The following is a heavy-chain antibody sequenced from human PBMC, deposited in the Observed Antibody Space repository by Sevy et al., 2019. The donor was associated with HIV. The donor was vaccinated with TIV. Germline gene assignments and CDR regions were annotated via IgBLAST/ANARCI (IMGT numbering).Heavy chain of an antibody. D-gene: IGHD6-13*01. Sequence: TESLSLTCTVSGGSISSYYWSWIRQPPGKGLERIGYIYYSGSTNYNPSLKSRVTIAVDTSKNQFSLKLSSVTAADTAVYYWPRAGGSWYPIWFDPWGQGTLVTVSS. CDR1: GGSISSYY. J-gene: IGHJ5*02. V-gene: IGHV4-59*01. CDR2: IYYSGST. CDR3: PRAGGSWYPIWFDP.